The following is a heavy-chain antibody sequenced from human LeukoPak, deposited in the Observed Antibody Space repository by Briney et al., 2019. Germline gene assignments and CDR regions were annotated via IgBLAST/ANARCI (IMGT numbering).Heavy chain of an antibody. CDR1: GYTFTGYY. CDR2: INPNSGGT. V-gene: IGHV1-2*02. Sequence: EASVKVSCKASGYTFTGYYMHWVRQAPGQGLEWMGWINPNSGGTNYAQKFQGRVTMTRDTSISTAYMELSRLRSDDTAVYYCARGDTAMVRPAMDVWGKGTTVTVSS. CDR3: ARGDTAMVRPAMDV. D-gene: IGHD5-18*01. J-gene: IGHJ6*03.